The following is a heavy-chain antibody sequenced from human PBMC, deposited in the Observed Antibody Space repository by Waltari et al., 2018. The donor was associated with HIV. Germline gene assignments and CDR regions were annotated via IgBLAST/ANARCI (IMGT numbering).Heavy chain of an antibody. J-gene: IGHJ3*01. Sequence: EVQLVESGGGLVQPGRSLRLSCAASGFTFDDYAMHWVRQAPGKGLEWVSGISWNSGSIGYADSVKGRFTISRDNAKNSLYLQMNSLRAEDTALYYCAKEGGRAWGQGTMVTVSS. CDR1: GFTFDDYA. V-gene: IGHV3-9*01. CDR2: ISWNSGSI. CDR3: AKEGGRA.